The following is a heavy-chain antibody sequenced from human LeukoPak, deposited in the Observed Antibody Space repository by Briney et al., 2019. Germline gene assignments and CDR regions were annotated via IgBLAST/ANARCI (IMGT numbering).Heavy chain of an antibody. CDR3: ASTYSSGWYWFDP. Sequence: GGSLRLSCAASGFTVSSNYMSWVRQAPGKGLEWVSVIYSGGSTYYADSVKGRFTISRDNSKNTLYLQMNSLGAEDTAVYYCASTYSSGWYWFDPWGQGTLVTVSS. CDR2: IYSGGST. D-gene: IGHD6-19*01. J-gene: IGHJ5*02. V-gene: IGHV3-66*01. CDR1: GFTVSSNY.